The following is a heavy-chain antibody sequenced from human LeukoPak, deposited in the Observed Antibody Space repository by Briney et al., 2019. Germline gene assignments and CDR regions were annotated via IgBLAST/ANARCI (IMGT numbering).Heavy chain of an antibody. CDR2: ISYDGSNK. Sequence: PGGSLRLSCAASGFTFSSYGMHWVRQAPGKGLEWVAVISYDGSNKYYADSVKGRFTISRDNSKNTLYLQMNSLRAEDTAVYYCAKDYSDSSGLPHQLDYWGQGTLVTVSS. CDR1: GFTFSSYG. V-gene: IGHV3-30*18. D-gene: IGHD3-22*01. CDR3: AKDYSDSSGLPHQLDY. J-gene: IGHJ4*02.